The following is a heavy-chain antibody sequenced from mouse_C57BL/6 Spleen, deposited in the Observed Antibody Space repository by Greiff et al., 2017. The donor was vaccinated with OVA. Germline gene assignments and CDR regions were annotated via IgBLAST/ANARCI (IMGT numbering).Heavy chain of an antibody. CDR2: IWSGGST. CDR3: ARNPNWDGGAMDY. CDR1: GFSLTSYG. Sequence: VMLVESGPGLVQPSQSLSITCTVSGFSLTSYGVHWVRQSPGKGLEWLGVIWSGGSTDYNAAFISRLSISKDNSKSQVFFKMNSLQADDTAIYYCARNPNWDGGAMDYWGQGTSVTVSS. J-gene: IGHJ4*01. D-gene: IGHD4-1*02. V-gene: IGHV2-2*01.